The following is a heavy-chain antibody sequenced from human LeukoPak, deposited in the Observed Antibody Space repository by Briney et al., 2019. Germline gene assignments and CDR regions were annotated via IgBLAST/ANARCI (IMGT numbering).Heavy chain of an antibody. D-gene: IGHD6-19*01. CDR3: ARVEYSSGWNLYYYYYYGMDV. CDR2: ISAYNGNT. Sequence: ASVKVSCKASGYTFTSYGISWVRQAPGQGLEWMGWISAYNGNTNYAQKLQGRVTMTTDTSTSTAYMELRSLRSDDTAVYYCARVEYSSGWNLYYYYYYGMDVWGQGTTVTVSS. CDR1: GYTFTSYG. V-gene: IGHV1-18*01. J-gene: IGHJ6*02.